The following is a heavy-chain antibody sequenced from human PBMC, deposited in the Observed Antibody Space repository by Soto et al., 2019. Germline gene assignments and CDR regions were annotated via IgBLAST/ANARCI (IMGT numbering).Heavy chain of an antibody. D-gene: IGHD6-13*01. Sequence: EVQLVESGGGLVQPGGSLRLSCAASGFTVSSNYMSWVRQAPGKGLEWVSVIYSGGSTYYADSVKGRFTISRDNSKHTLYLHMNSLRAEDTAVYYCARGRYSSSWYDRGGMDVWGQGTTVTVSS. CDR1: GFTVSSNY. CDR3: ARGRYSSSWYDRGGMDV. CDR2: IYSGGST. V-gene: IGHV3-66*01. J-gene: IGHJ6*02.